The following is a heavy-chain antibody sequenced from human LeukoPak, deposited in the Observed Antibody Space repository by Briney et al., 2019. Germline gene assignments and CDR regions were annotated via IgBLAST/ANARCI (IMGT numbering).Heavy chain of an antibody. CDR3: ARDIVVVPAAPYYYYGMDV. D-gene: IGHD2-2*01. CDR1: GFTFSSYG. Sequence: GGSLRLSCAASGFTFSSYGMHWVRQAPGKGLEWVAVIWYDGSNKYYADSVKDRFTISRDNSKNTLYLQMNSLRAEDTAVYYCARDIVVVPAAPYYYYGMDVWGQGTTVTVSS. CDR2: IWYDGSNK. J-gene: IGHJ6*02. V-gene: IGHV3-33*01.